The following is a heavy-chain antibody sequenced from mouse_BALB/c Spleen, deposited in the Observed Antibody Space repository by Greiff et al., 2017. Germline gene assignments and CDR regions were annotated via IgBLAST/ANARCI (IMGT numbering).Heavy chain of an antibody. Sequence: DVQLQESGAELVKPGASVKLSCTASGFNIKDTYMHWVKQRPEQGLEWIGRIDPANGNTKYDPKFQGKATITADTSSNTAYLQLSSLTSEDTAVYYCARGPYYGSWFAYWGQGTLVTVSA. CDR1: GFNIKDTY. D-gene: IGHD2-9*01. CDR3: ARGPYYGSWFAY. J-gene: IGHJ3*01. V-gene: IGHV14-3*02. CDR2: IDPANGNT.